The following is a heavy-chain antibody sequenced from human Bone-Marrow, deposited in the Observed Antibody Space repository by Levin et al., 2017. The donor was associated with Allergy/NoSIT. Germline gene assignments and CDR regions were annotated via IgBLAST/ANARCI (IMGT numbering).Heavy chain of an antibody. CDR3: AKDVRAYCSGGRCPELYGWFDP. V-gene: IGHV3-23*01. CDR2: ISGPGAST. D-gene: IGHD2-15*01. J-gene: IGHJ5*02. CDR1: GFTFSRYA. Sequence: GESLKISCAASGFTFSRYAMSWVRQAPGKRLEWVSSISGPGASTYYADSVKGRFTISRDNSKNTLYLQLSSLRAEDTAVYHCAKDVRAYCSGGRCPELYGWFDPWGQGTLVTVSS.